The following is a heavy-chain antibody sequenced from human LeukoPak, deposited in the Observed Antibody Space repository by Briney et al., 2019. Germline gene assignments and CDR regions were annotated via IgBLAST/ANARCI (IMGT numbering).Heavy chain of an antibody. J-gene: IGHJ4*02. CDR1: GFTFSSYA. CDR2: ISGSGGST. V-gene: IGHV3-23*01. CDR3: AKFITAAAGGDYFDY. Sequence: PGGSLRLSCAASGFTFSSYAMSWVRQAPGKGLEWVSAISGSGGSTYYADSVRGRFTISRDNSKNTLYLQMNSLRAEDTAVYYCAKFITAAAGGDYFDYWGQGTLVTVSS. D-gene: IGHD6-13*01.